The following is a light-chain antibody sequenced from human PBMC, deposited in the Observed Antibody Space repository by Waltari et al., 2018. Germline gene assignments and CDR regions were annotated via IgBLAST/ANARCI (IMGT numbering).Light chain of an antibody. V-gene: IGLV2-14*03. Sequence: QSALTQPASVSGSPGQSISISCTGTSSDVGGYNFVSWYQQHPGKAPQLMIYDVANRPSWVSNRFSGSNAGNTASLTISVLQAEDEADYYCSSYTSSSTRVFGTGTKVTVL. CDR1: SSDVGGYNF. CDR2: DVA. CDR3: SSYTSSSTRV. J-gene: IGLJ1*01.